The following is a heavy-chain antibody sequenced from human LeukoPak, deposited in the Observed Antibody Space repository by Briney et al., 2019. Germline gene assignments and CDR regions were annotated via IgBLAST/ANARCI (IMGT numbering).Heavy chain of an antibody. Sequence: GGSLTLSCAASGFTLSNYWMSWVRQAPGKGLEWVANIKKDGSEKYYVDSVKGRFTISRDNAKNSLYLQMNSLRAEDTALYYCAREDQPRGTFDYWGQGILATVSS. CDR3: AREDQPRGTFDY. D-gene: IGHD2-15*01. J-gene: IGHJ4*02. CDR2: IKKDGSEK. CDR1: GFTLSNYW. V-gene: IGHV3-7*05.